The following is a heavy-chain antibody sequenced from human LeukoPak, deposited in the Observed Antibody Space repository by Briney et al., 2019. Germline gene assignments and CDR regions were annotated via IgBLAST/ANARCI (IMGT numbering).Heavy chain of an antibody. V-gene: IGHV4-39*01. J-gene: IGHJ4*02. CDR3: ARQYGGSYEDY. Sequence: SETLSLTCTVSGGSISSSSYYWGWIRQPPGKGLEWIGSIYYSGSTYYNPSLKSRVTISVDTSKNQFSLKLSSVTAADTAVYYCARQYGGSYEDYWGQGTLVTVSS. D-gene: IGHD1-26*01. CDR1: GGSISSSSYY. CDR2: IYYSGST.